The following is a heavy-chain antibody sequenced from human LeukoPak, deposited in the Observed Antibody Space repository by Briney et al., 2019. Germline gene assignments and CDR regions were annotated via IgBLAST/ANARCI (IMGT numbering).Heavy chain of an antibody. CDR1: GFTVSSNY. D-gene: IGHD3-10*01. V-gene: IGHV3-53*01. Sequence: GGSLRLSCAASGFTVSSNYMSWVRQAPGKGLEWVSVIYSGGSTYYADSVKGRFTISRDNSKNTLYLQMNSLRAEDTAVYYCARDTWFGELSTFGMDVWGQGTTVTVSS. J-gene: IGHJ6*02. CDR3: ARDTWFGELSTFGMDV. CDR2: IYSGGST.